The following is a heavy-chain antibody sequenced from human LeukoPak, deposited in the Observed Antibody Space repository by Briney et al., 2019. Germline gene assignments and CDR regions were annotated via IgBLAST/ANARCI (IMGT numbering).Heavy chain of an antibody. CDR3: TRWVVTTDDYYYGMNV. V-gene: IGHV3-73*01. CDR1: GFTFSGSA. CDR2: IRSKANSYAT. Sequence: GGSLKLSCAASGFTFSGSAMHWVRQASGKGLEWVGRIRSKANSYATAYAASVKGRFTISRDDSKNTAYLQMNSLKTEDTAVYYCTRWVVTTDDYYYGMNVWGQGTTVTVSS. J-gene: IGHJ6*02. D-gene: IGHD2-21*02.